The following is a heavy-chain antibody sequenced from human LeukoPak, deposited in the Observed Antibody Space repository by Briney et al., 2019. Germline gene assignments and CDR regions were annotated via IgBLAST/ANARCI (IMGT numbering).Heavy chain of an antibody. Sequence: PSETLSLTCAVYGGSFSGYYWSWIRQPPGKGLEWIGETNHSGSTNYNPSLKSRVTISVDTSKNQFSLKLSSVTAADTAVYYCARTSYGSARGKFDYWGQGTLVTVSS. CDR2: TNHSGST. J-gene: IGHJ4*02. D-gene: IGHD3-10*01. V-gene: IGHV4-34*01. CDR3: ARTSYGSARGKFDY. CDR1: GGSFSGYY.